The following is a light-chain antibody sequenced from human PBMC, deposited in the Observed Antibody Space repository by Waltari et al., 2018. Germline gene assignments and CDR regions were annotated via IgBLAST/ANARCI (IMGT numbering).Light chain of an antibody. J-gene: IGKJ2*01. CDR3: QSTDNCPSN. CDR1: HSIGDN. Sequence: DIQMTQSPSSLSASVGDIVTFTCRASHSIGDNLKWYQQKPGKAPSVLIYAANNLQSGVPSRFGGSDSETDFALTINSVQPDDVATYYCQSTDNCPSNFGPGTRVEIK. V-gene: IGKV1-39*01. CDR2: AAN.